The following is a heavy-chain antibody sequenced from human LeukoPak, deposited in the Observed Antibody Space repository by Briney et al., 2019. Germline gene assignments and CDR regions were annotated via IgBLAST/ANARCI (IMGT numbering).Heavy chain of an antibody. Sequence: WASVKVSCKASGYTFTSYYMHWVRQAPGQGLEWMGIINPSGGSTSYAQKFQGRVTMTRDTSTSTVYMELSSLRSEDTAVYYCASERYYDFWSGYLTPDYYGMDVWGQGTTVTVSS. J-gene: IGHJ6*02. CDR2: INPSGGST. CDR3: ASERYYDFWSGYLTPDYYGMDV. V-gene: IGHV1-46*01. D-gene: IGHD3-3*01. CDR1: GYTFTSYY.